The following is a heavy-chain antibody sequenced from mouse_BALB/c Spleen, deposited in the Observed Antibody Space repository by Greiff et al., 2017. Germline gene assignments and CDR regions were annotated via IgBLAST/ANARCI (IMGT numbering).Heavy chain of an antibody. V-gene: IGHV1S132*01. CDR3: ARYYDYDDGYAMDY. CDR1: GYTFTSYW. CDR2: IFPGTGTT. D-gene: IGHD2-4*01. Sequence: QVQLQQSGAELVKPGASVKLSCKTSGYTFTSYWIQWVKQRPGQGLGWIGEIFPGTGTTYYNEKFKGKGTLTIDTSSSTAYMQLSSLTSEDSAVYFCARYYDYDDGYAMDYWGQGTSVTVSS. J-gene: IGHJ4*01.